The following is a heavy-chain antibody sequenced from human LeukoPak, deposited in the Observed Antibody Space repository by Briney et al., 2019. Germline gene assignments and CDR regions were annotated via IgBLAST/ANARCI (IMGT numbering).Heavy chain of an antibody. V-gene: IGHV1-8*01. Sequence: ASVKVSCKASGYTFTSYDINWARQATGQVLEWMGWMNPNSGNTGYAQKFQGRVTMTRNTSISTAYMELSSLRSDDTAVYYCARAHHSSNWDLFHYWGQGTLVTVSS. CDR3: ARAHHSSNWDLFHY. D-gene: IGHD6-13*01. CDR2: MNPNSGNT. J-gene: IGHJ4*02. CDR1: GYTFTSYD.